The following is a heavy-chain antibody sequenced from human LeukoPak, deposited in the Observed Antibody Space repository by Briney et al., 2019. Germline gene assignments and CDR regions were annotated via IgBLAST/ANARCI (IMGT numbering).Heavy chain of an antibody. Sequence: GESLKLSCAASGFTFSGSAMHWVRQASGKGLEWLGRIRGKANRYATAYAASVKGRFTISRDDSTNTAYLQMDRLRPEDTAVYYCSRHRLDNYYYYGMDVWGQGNTVTVSS. V-gene: IGHV3-73*01. CDR1: GFTFSGSA. J-gene: IGHJ6*02. CDR2: IRGKANRYAT. CDR3: SRHRLDNYYYYGMDV. D-gene: IGHD2-2*03.